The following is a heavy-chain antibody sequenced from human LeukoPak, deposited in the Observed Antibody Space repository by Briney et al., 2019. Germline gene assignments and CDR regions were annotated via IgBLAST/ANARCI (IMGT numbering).Heavy chain of an antibody. CDR2: ISSSSSYI. CDR3: ARVDFWSGY. V-gene: IGHV3-21*01. Sequence: PGGSLRLSCAASGFTFSSYSMNWVRQAPGKGLEWVSSISSSSSYIYYADSVKGQFTISRDNAKNSLYLQMNSLRPEDTAVYYFARVDFWSGYWGQGTLVTVSS. CDR1: GFTFSSYS. J-gene: IGHJ4*02. D-gene: IGHD3-3*01.